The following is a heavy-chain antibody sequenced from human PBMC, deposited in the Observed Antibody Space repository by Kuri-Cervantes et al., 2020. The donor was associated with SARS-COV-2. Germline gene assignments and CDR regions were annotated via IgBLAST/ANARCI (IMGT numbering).Heavy chain of an antibody. V-gene: IGHV4-61*01. J-gene: IGHJ6*02. CDR1: GGSVSSGSYY. CDR3: ARGVTIFGEDV. Sequence: SESLSLTCTVSGGSVSSGSYYWSWILQPPGKGLEWIGYIYDSGSTNYNPSLKSRVIISVDTSKNQFSLKLSSVTAADTAVYYCARGVTIFGEDVWGQGTTVTVSS. CDR2: IYDSGST. D-gene: IGHD3-3*01.